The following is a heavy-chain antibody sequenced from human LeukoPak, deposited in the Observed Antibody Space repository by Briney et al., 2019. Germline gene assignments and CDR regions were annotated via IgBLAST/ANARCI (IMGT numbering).Heavy chain of an antibody. D-gene: IGHD5-18*01. V-gene: IGHV1-69*01. CDR1: GGTFSSYA. CDR2: IIPIFGTA. J-gene: IGHJ4*02. CDR3: ARVGGYSYGYLAATYHFDY. Sequence: ASVKVSCKASGGTFSSYAISWVRQAPGQGLEWMGGIIPIFGTANYAQKFQGRVTITADESTSTAYMELSSLRSEDTAVYYCARVGGYSYGYLAATYHFDYWGQGTLVTVSS.